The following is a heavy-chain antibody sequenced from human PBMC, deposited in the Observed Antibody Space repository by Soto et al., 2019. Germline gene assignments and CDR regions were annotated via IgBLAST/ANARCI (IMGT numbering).Heavy chain of an antibody. CDR1: GYTFTSYD. J-gene: IGHJ6*02. V-gene: IGHV1-8*01. Sequence: ASVKVSCKASGYTFTSYDSNWVRQATGQGLEWMGWMNPNSGNTGYAQKFQGRVTMTRNTSISTAYMGLSSLRSEDTAVYYCARSRWYYDFWSGLGGGYYYYGMDVWGQGTTVTVCS. CDR2: MNPNSGNT. D-gene: IGHD3-3*01. CDR3: ARSRWYYDFWSGLGGGYYYYGMDV.